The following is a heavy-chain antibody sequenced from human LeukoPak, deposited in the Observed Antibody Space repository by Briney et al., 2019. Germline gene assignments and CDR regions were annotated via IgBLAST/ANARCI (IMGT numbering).Heavy chain of an antibody. D-gene: IGHD6-19*01. V-gene: IGHV3-21*04. CDR3: AKDPQGLAVAGHPFDY. CDR2: IISSGSYI. J-gene: IGHJ4*02. Sequence: GGSLRLSCAASGFTFSIYSMDWVRQAPGKGLEWVSSIISSGSYIYYADSVKGRFTISRDNSKNTLYLQMNSLRAEDTAVYYCAKDPQGLAVAGHPFDYWGQGTPVTVSS. CDR1: GFTFSIYS.